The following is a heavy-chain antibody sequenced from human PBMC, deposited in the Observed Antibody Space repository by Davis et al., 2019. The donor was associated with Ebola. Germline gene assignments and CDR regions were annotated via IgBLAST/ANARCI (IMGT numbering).Heavy chain of an antibody. D-gene: IGHD1-26*01. V-gene: IGHV4-59*01. CDR2: IYYSGST. J-gene: IGHJ6*02. CDR1: GGSINSNY. Sequence: SETLSLTCSVSGGSINSNYWSWIRQPPGKGLEWIGYIYYSGSTNYNPSLKSRVTISIDAPKDQFSLKLTSVTAADTAVYFCARGTGSHSSSMDVWGQGTTVTVSS. CDR3: ARGTGSHSSSMDV.